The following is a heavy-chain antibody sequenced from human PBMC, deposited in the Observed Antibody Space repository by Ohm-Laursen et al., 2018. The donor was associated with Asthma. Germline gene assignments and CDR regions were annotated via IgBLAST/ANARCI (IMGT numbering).Heavy chain of an antibody. J-gene: IGHJ6*02. V-gene: IGHV1-69*13. CDR2: IIPIFGTA. CDR3: ARDDYGSGSYKSYYYYGMDV. Sequence: GASVKVSCNASGYTFTSYAMNWARQAPGQGLEWMGGIIPIFGTANYAQKFQGRVTITADESTSTAYMELNSLRSEDTAVYYCARDDYGSGSYKSYYYYGMDVWGQGTTVTVSS. D-gene: IGHD3-10*01. CDR1: GYTFTSYA.